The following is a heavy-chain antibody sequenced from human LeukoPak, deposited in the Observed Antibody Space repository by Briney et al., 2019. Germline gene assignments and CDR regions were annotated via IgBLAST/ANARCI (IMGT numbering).Heavy chain of an antibody. Sequence: SVKVSCKASGGIFSSFAITWVRQAPGQGLEWMGEIIPFFGPGNYAQKFQDRVTITADQSTKTAYIGINSLRPEDTALYFCAKSTAVAGRWFDSWGQGTLVIVSS. CDR3: AKSTAVAGRWFDS. CDR2: IIPFFGPG. CDR1: GGIFSSFA. J-gene: IGHJ5*01. D-gene: IGHD6-19*01. V-gene: IGHV1-69*01.